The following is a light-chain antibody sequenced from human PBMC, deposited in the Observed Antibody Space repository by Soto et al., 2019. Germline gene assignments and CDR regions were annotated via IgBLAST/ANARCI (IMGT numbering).Light chain of an antibody. CDR2: EXX. Sequence: QSALTQPASVSGSPGQSITISCTGTSSDVGGYNYVSWYQRHPGKAPKLMIYEXXNRPXGXXNRXSGSKSGNTASLTISGLQAEDEXDYYCSSYTSSSTLLVFGGGTKLTVL. J-gene: IGLJ2*01. V-gene: IGLV2-14*01. CDR1: SSDVGGYNY. CDR3: SSYTSSSTLLV.